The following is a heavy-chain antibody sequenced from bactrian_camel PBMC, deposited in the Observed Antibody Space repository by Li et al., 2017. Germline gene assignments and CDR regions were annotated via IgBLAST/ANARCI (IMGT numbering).Heavy chain of an antibody. CDR1: GFVFRSHV. J-gene: IGHJ6*01. D-gene: IGHD7*01. V-gene: IGHV3S40*01. CDR2: IDSGGSTT. CDR3: ATILVMSGGAWSNIFGY. Sequence: VQLVESGGDLVQPGGSLRLSCAASGFVFRSHVMTWVRQAPGKGREWVASIDSGGSTTYYADTVKGRSTISRDNAKSTMYLQMNSLKSEDTALYYCATILVMSGGAWSNIFGYWGQGTQVTVS.